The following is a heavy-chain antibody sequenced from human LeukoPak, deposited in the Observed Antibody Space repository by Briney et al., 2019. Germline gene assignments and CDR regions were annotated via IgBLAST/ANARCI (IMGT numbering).Heavy chain of an antibody. D-gene: IGHD3-10*01. J-gene: IGHJ4*02. V-gene: IGHV3-30*18. Sequence: HPGRSLRLSCAASGFTFSSYGMHWVRQAPGKGLEWVAVISYDGSNKYYADSVKGRFTISRDNSKNTLYLQMNSLRAEDTAVYYCAKDRSGSGVLDYWGQGTLVTVSS. CDR3: AKDRSGSGVLDY. CDR2: ISYDGSNK. CDR1: GFTFSSYG.